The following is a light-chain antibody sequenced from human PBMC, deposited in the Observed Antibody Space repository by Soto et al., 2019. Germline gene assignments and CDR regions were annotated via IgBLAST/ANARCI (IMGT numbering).Light chain of an antibody. CDR1: QSISIL. J-gene: IGKJ4*01. CDR2: KAS. V-gene: IGKV1-5*03. CDR3: QQYNSYALT. Sequence: DIQMTQSPSTLSASVGDRVTVTCRASQSISILLAWYQQKPGKAPKLLIYKASSLESGVPSRFSGSGSGTEFTLTISILQHDDFATYYCQQYNSYALTFGGGTKVDIK.